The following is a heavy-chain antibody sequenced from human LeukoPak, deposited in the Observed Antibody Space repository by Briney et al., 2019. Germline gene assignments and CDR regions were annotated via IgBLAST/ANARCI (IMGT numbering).Heavy chain of an antibody. CDR2: IYYSGST. D-gene: IGHD6-13*01. V-gene: IGHV4-39*01. CDR1: GGSISGSSYF. CDR3: ARGVGGSSWLDF. Sequence: SETLSLTCTVSGGSISGSSYFWGWIRQPPGKGLEWIGSIYYSGSTYYNPSLKSRVTISVDTSKNQFSLKLSSVTAADTAVYYCARGVGGSSWLDFWGQGTLVTVSS. J-gene: IGHJ5*01.